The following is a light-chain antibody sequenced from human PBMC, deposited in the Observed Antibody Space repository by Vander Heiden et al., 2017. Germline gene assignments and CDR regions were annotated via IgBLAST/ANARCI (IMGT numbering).Light chain of an antibody. Sequence: EIVLRQSPAALSLSTGERATLSCTASQSISNYLAWYQQKSGQTPSLLIYHASNRATGSPARFSGSGSGTHFTLIISSLVPEDFSAYHCQQRSNWSITFGQGTRLEIK. CDR2: HAS. CDR1: QSISNY. V-gene: IGKV3-11*01. CDR3: QQRSNWSIT. J-gene: IGKJ5*01.